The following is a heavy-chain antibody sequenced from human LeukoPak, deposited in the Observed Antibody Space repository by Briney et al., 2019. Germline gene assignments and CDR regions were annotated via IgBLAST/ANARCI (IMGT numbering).Heavy chain of an antibody. Sequence: SETLSLTCTVSGGSISSSSYYWGWIRQPPGKGLEWIGSIYYSGSTYYNPSLKSRVTISVDTSKNQFSLKLSSVTAADTAVYYCAAGSYYFDYWGQGTLVTVSS. CDR1: GGSISSSSYY. CDR2: IYYSGST. D-gene: IGHD1-26*01. V-gene: IGHV4-39*07. CDR3: AAGSYYFDY. J-gene: IGHJ4*02.